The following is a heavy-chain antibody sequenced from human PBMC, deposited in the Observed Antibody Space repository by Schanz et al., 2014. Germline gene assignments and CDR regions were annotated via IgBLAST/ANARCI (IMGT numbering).Heavy chain of an antibody. J-gene: IGHJ5*02. CDR3: ARDLEGYDGGGGGFDP. V-gene: IGHV3-30-3*01. D-gene: IGHD2-21*01. Sequence: VHLVESGGGLVKRGGSLRLSCAASGFTISSYAMHWVRQAPGKGLEWVALISNDGSIKYYADSVKGRFTISRDNSKNTLYLQMNSLRAEDTAVYYCARDLEGYDGGGGGFDPWGQGTLVTVSS. CDR1: GFTISSYA. CDR2: ISNDGSIK.